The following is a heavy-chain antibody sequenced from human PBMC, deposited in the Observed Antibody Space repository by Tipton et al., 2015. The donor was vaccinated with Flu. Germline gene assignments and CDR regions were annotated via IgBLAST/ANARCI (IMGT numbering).Heavy chain of an antibody. J-gene: IGHJ3*02. CDR2: IYYRGST. Sequence: TLSLTCTVSGGSISSGDYYWSWIRQPPGKGLEWIGYIYYRGSTYHNPSLKIRVTITVDTSKNPFSLELGAVPAADSAVYYCPRSITRDAFDIWGQGTMVTVSS. CDR3: PRSITRDAFDI. CDR1: GGSISSGDYY. V-gene: IGHV4-30-4*01. D-gene: IGHD2-2*01.